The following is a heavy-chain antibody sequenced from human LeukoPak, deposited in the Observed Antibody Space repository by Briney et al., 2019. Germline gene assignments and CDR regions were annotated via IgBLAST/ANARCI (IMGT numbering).Heavy chain of an antibody. Sequence: GESLKISCKGSGYTFITYWIGWVRQMPGKGLEWMGIIYPGDSNTRYSPSFQGQVTISADKSISTAYLQWSSLKASDTAMYYCARVNDGWESRAFDIWGQGTMVTVSS. D-gene: IGHD5-24*01. J-gene: IGHJ3*02. V-gene: IGHV5-51*01. CDR2: IYPGDSNT. CDR3: ARVNDGWESRAFDI. CDR1: GYTFITYW.